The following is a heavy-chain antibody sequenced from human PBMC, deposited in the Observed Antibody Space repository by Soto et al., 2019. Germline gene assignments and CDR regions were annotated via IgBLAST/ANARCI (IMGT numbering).Heavy chain of an antibody. CDR2: INHSGST. D-gene: IGHD3-10*01. CDR1: GGSFSGYY. V-gene: IGHV4-34*01. Sequence: SETLSLTCAVYGGSFSGYYWSWIRQPPGKGLEWIGEINHSGSTNYNPSLKSRVTISVDTSKNQFSLKLSSVTAADTAVYYCARGTKANRYYYGSGSYHYLYWYFDLWGRGTLVTVSS. J-gene: IGHJ2*01. CDR3: ARGTKANRYYYGSGSYHYLYWYFDL.